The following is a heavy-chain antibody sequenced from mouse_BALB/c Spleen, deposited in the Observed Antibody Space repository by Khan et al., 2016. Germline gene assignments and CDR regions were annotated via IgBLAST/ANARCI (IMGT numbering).Heavy chain of an antibody. J-gene: IGHJ2*01. CDR2: IYPGDGDT. CDR3: ARVTGVFDY. CDR1: GYAFSSFW. D-gene: IGHD2-12*01. Sequence: QVQLQLSGAELVRPGSSVKISCKASGYAFSSFWMNWVKQRPGQGLAWIGQIYPGDGDTNYNGKFTGKATVTADTSSSTAYMQLSSLTAEDSAVYCGARVTGVFDYWGQGTTLTVSS. V-gene: IGHV1-80*01.